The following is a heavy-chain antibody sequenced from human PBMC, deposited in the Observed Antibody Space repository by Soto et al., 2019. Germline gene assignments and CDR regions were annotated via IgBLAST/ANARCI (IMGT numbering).Heavy chain of an antibody. CDR2: IIPIFGTA. Sequence: GASVKVSCKASGGTFSSYAISWVRQAPGQGLEWMGGIIPIFGTANYAQKFQGRVTITADESTSTAYMELSSLRSEDTAVYYCARVATVTTYETGPYYYGMDVWGQGTTVTVSS. CDR1: GGTFSSYA. CDR3: ARVATVTTYETGPYYYGMDV. V-gene: IGHV1-69*13. D-gene: IGHD4-17*01. J-gene: IGHJ6*02.